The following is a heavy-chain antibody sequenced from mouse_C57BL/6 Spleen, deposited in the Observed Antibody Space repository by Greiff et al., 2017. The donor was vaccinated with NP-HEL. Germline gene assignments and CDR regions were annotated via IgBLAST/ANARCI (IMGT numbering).Heavy chain of an antibody. CDR1: GFTFSSYT. J-gene: IGHJ3*01. V-gene: IGHV5-9*01. CDR2: ISGGGGNT. D-gene: IGHD2-5*01. Sequence: EVQVVESGGGLVKPGGSLKLSCAASGFTFSSYTMSWVRQTPEKRLEWVATISGGGGNTYYPDSVKGRFTISRDNAKNTLYLQMSSLRSEDTALYYCARHYSNPWFAYWGQGTLVTVSA. CDR3: ARHYSNPWFAY.